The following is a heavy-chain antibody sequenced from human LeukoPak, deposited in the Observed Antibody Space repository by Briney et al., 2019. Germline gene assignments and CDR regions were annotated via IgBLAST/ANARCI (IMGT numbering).Heavy chain of an antibody. CDR3: ARDRYCSSTSCEGDWFDP. V-gene: IGHV4-59*01. Sequence: SETLSLTCTVSGGSISSYYWSWIRQPPGKGLEWIGYIYHSGSTNYNPSLKSRVTISVDTSKNQFSLKLSSVTAADTAVYYCARDRYCSSTSCEGDWFDPWGQGTLVTVSS. J-gene: IGHJ5*02. CDR2: IYHSGST. CDR1: GGSISSYY. D-gene: IGHD2-2*01.